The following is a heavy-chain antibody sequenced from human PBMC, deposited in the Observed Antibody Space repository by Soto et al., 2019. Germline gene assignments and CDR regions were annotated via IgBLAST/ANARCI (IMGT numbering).Heavy chain of an antibody. Sequence: EVQLLESGGGLVQPGGSLRLSCAASGFTFSNYAMNWVRQAPGRGLEWVSSISGSGGSTYYADSVKGRFTISRDNSKNTLYLQMNSLRAEDTAVYYCAKGALGGSNWYDFDYWGQGTLVTVSS. V-gene: IGHV3-23*01. CDR1: GFTFSNYA. J-gene: IGHJ4*02. CDR2: ISGSGGST. D-gene: IGHD6-13*01. CDR3: AKGALGGSNWYDFDY.